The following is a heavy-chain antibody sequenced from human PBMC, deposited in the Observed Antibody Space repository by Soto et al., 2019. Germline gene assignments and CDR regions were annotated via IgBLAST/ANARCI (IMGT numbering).Heavy chain of an antibody. J-gene: IGHJ4*02. Sequence: EVQLVESGGDLVQRGGSLRLSCAASGFDVSNTDMSWVCQAPGKGLEWVSVIYSGGYTNYADSVKGRFIVSRDSPKNPLYLQMDSLRAEDKSVYYCAREAIIVISAPEYYFDYWGQGTLVNVSS. CDR1: GFDVSNTD. CDR3: AREAIIVISAPEYYFDY. V-gene: IGHV3-66*01. D-gene: IGHD3-22*01. CDR2: IYSGGYT.